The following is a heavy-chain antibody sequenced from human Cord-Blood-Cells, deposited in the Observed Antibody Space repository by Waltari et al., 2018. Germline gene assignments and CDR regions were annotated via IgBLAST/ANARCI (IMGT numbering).Heavy chain of an antibody. CDR1: GYTFTGYY. Sequence: QVQLVQSGAEVKKPGASVTVSCKASGYTFTGYYMHWVRQATGQGLEWMGWINPNRGGTSDARRVQGRGTMTRDTSISTADMELSRRRSDDTAVYYGARDKPQSFWYFDLWGRGTLVTVSS. J-gene: IGHJ2*01. CDR2: INPNRGGT. V-gene: IGHV1-2*02. CDR3: ARDKPQSFWYFDL.